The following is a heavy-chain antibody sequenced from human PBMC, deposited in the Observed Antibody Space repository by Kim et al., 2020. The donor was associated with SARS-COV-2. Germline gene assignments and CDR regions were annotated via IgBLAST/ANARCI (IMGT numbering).Heavy chain of an antibody. CDR3: ARGGRGYYDILTGYTDV. Sequence: SETLSLTCAVYGGSFSGYYWSWIRQPPGKGLEWIGEINHSGSTNYNPSLKSRVTISVDTSKNQFSLKLSSVTAADTAVYYGARGGRGYYDILTGYTDVWGQGTTVTVSS. J-gene: IGHJ6*02. CDR1: GGSFSGYY. V-gene: IGHV4-34*01. D-gene: IGHD3-9*01. CDR2: INHSGST.